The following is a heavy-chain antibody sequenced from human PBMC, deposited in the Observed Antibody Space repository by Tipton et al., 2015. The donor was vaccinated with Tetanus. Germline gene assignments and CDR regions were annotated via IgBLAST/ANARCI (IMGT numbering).Heavy chain of an antibody. V-gene: IGHV4-39*07. CDR3: ARGGGTVGSIPLYSWLDP. D-gene: IGHD1-26*01. CDR1: GVSITNTNYY. J-gene: IGHJ5*02. Sequence: TLSLTCTVSGVSITNTNYYWGWIRQAPGMGPEWIATIYYSGVANYNPSLKSRVTISVDTSKNQFSLKLSSVTAADTAVYYCARGGGTVGSIPLYSWLDPWGQGTLVTVSS. CDR2: IYYSGVA.